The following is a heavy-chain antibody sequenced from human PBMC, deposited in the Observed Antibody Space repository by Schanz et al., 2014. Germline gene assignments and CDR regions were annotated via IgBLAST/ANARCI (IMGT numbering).Heavy chain of an antibody. J-gene: IGHJ3*02. CDR1: GYTVSSNY. CDR2: SWNSGSI. V-gene: IGHV3-53*01. Sequence: EVQLVESGGGLIQPGGSLRLSCAASGYTVSSNYMSWVRQAPGKGLEWVSGISWNSGSIGYADSVKGRFTISRDDAKNSLYLEMTSLRGEDTAVYYCARENLNWEAFDIWGQGTVVTVSS. D-gene: IGHD7-27*01. CDR3: ARENLNWEAFDI.